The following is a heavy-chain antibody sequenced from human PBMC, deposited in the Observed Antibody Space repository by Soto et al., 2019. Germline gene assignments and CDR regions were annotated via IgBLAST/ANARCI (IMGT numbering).Heavy chain of an antibody. CDR2: IYSGGST. Sequence: GSLRLSCAASGFTVSSNYMSWVRQAPGKGLEWVSVIYSGGSTYYADSVKGRFTISRDNSKNTLYLQMNSLRAEDTAVYYCARETRLRTIDYWGQGTLVTVSS. CDR3: ARETRLRTIDY. V-gene: IGHV3-66*01. D-gene: IGHD4-17*01. CDR1: GFTVSSNY. J-gene: IGHJ4*02.